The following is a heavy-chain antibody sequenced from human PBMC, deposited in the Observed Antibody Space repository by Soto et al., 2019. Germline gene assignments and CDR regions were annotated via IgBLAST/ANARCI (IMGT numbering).Heavy chain of an antibody. V-gene: IGHV1-69*13. CDR3: ARTFGVVITSWFDP. CDR2: IIPIFGTA. D-gene: IGHD3-3*01. Sequence: EASVKVSCKASGGTFSSYAISWVRQAPGQGLEWMGGIIPIFGTANYAQKFQGRVTITADESTSTAYMELSSLRSEDTAVYYCARTFGVVITSWFDPWGQGTLVTVSS. J-gene: IGHJ5*02. CDR1: GGTFSSYA.